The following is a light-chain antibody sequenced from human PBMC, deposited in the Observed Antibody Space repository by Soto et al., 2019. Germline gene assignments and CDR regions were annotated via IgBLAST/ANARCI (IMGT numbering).Light chain of an antibody. Sequence: EIVMTQPPGTLSVSRGERFTLSCRASQSVSSSYLAWYQQKPGQAPRLLIYGASSRATGIPDRFSGSGSGTDFTLTISRLEPEDFAVYYCQQYDSSPKTSGPGTRVDI. CDR2: GAS. CDR3: QQYDSSPKT. CDR1: QSVSSSY. J-gene: IGKJ1*01. V-gene: IGKV3-20*01.